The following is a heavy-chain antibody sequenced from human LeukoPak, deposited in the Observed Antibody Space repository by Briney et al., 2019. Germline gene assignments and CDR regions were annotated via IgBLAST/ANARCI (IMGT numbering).Heavy chain of an antibody. J-gene: IGHJ5*02. CDR3: ARGRASGYYNWFDP. CDR2: IYYSGST. CDR1: GGSLSSYY. Sequence: SETLSLTCTVSGGSLSSYYWSWVRQPPGKGLEWIGYIYYSGSTNYNPSLKSRVTISVDTSKNQFSLKLSSVTAADTAVYYCARGRASGYYNWFDPWGQGTLVTVSS. V-gene: IGHV4-59*01. D-gene: IGHD3-3*01.